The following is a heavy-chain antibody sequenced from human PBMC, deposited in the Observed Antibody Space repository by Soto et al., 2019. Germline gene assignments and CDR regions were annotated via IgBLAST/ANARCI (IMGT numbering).Heavy chain of an antibody. CDR2: INHSGST. CDR1: GGSFSGYY. J-gene: IGHJ6*02. CDR3: ARAAPGRGYCSSTSCRPYYYYYGMDV. D-gene: IGHD2-2*01. V-gene: IGHV4-34*01. Sequence: SETLSLTCAVYGGSFSGYYWSWIRQPPGKGLEWIGEINHSGSTNYNPSLKSRVTISVDTSKNQFSLKLSSVTAADTAVYYCARAAPGRGYCSSTSCRPYYYYYGMDVWGQGTTVTVSS.